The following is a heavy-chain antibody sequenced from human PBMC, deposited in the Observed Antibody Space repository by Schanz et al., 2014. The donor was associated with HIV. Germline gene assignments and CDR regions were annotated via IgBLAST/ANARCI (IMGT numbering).Heavy chain of an antibody. J-gene: IGHJ6*02. CDR3: TRGRFLERGGMDA. CDR2: IWFDGRNK. V-gene: IGHV3-33*01. CDR1: GFTFSSYG. Sequence: QVQLVESGGGVVQPGRSLRLSCAASGFTFSSYGMHWVRQAPSKGLEWVAVIWFDGRNKYYGDSVKGRFMISRDNSNNTLYLQMNSLRAEDTAVYFCTRGRFLERGGMDAWGQGTAVTVSS. D-gene: IGHD3-3*01.